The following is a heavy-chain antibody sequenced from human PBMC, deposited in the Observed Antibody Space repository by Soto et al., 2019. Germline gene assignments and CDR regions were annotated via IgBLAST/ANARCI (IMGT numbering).Heavy chain of an antibody. D-gene: IGHD2-2*01. J-gene: IGHJ4*02. V-gene: IGHV3-30-3*01. CDR2: ISYDGSNK. CDR3: ARGISTYFDY. CDR1: GFTFSSYA. Sequence: QVQLVESGGGVVQPGRSLRLSCAASGFTFSSYAMHWVRQAPGKGLEWVAVISYDGSNKYYADSVKGRFTISRDNSKNTLYLQMNSLRAEDTAVYYCARGISTYFDYWGQGTLVTVSS.